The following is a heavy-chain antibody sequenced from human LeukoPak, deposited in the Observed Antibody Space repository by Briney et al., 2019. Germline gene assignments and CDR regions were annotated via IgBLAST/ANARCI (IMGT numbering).Heavy chain of an antibody. CDR1: GFTFSSYA. V-gene: IGHV3-23*01. D-gene: IGHD4-17*01. CDR2: ITTSGGST. CDR3: AKDRSKGYYGDEFDF. Sequence: GGSLRLSCAASGFTFSSYAMSWVRQAPGKGLEWVSTITTSGGSTYYADSVKGRFTISRDNSKNTLYLQMNSLRAEDTAVYYCAKDRSKGYYGDEFDFWGQGTLVTVSS. J-gene: IGHJ4*02.